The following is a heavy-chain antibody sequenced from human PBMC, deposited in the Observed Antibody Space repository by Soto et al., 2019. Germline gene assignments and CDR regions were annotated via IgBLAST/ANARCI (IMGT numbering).Heavy chain of an antibody. CDR3: AKAPKGGWYTWFDP. J-gene: IGHJ5*02. Sequence: GGSLRLSCAASGFTFSSYAMSWVRQAPGKGLEWVSAISGSGGSTYYADSVKGRFTISRDNSKNTLYLQMNSLRAEDTAVYYSAKAPKGGWYTWFDPWGQGTLVTVSS. V-gene: IGHV3-23*01. D-gene: IGHD6-19*01. CDR2: ISGSGGST. CDR1: GFTFSSYA.